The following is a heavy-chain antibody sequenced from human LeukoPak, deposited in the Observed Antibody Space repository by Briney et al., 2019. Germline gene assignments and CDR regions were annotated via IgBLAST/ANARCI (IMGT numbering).Heavy chain of an antibody. D-gene: IGHD6-13*01. Sequence: GGSLRLSCATSGFTFSSYGFHWVRQAPGKGLEWVAAIWYDGSNKYYGDSVKGRFTISRDNSKNTLYLQMNSLRAEDTAVYYCAKATPDIAAAGPNDYWGQGTLVTVSS. J-gene: IGHJ4*02. CDR3: AKATPDIAAAGPNDY. CDR1: GFTFSSYG. V-gene: IGHV3-33*03. CDR2: IWYDGSNK.